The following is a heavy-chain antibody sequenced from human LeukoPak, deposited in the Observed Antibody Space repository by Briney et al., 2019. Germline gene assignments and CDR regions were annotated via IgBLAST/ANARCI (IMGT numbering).Heavy chain of an antibody. Sequence: KPSETLSLTCAVSGYSISSGYYWGWIRQPPGKGLEWIGSIYHSGSTYYNPSLKSRVTISVDTSKNQFSLKLSSVTAADTAVYYCARGRVLPADSDFDYWGQGTLVTVSS. J-gene: IGHJ4*02. CDR2: IYHSGST. D-gene: IGHD2-2*01. V-gene: IGHV4-38-2*01. CDR1: GYSISSGYY. CDR3: ARGRVLPADSDFDY.